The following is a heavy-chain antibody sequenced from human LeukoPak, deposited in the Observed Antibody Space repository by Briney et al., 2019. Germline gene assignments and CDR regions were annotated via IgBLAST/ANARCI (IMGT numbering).Heavy chain of an antibody. CDR2: IDHIGST. D-gene: IGHD3-10*01. J-gene: IGHJ3*02. CDR3: ARAGGTMVRGVIINDAFDI. CDR1: GGSISSGGYS. Sequence: SETLSLTCTVSGGSISSGGYSWSWIRQPPGKGLEWIGYIDHIGSTYYNPSLKIRVTISLDRSKNQFSLKLSSVTAADTAVYFCARAGGTMVRGVIINDAFDIWGQGSMVTVSS. V-gene: IGHV4-30-2*01.